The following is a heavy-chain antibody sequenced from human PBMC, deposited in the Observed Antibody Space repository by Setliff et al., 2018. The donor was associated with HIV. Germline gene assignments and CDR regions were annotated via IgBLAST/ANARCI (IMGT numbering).Heavy chain of an antibody. J-gene: IGHJ4*02. Sequence: ASVKVSCKASGYTFTSYAIHWVRQAPGQGLEWLGMVNPSGGSTAYAQKFQGRVTMTRDTSTNTVYMDLSGLRSDDTAVYYCARDRTAGYHYDYGYWGQGTLVHRLL. D-gene: IGHD3-16*01. CDR3: ARDRTAGYHYDYGY. CDR2: VNPSGGST. V-gene: IGHV1-46*01. CDR1: GYTFTSYA.